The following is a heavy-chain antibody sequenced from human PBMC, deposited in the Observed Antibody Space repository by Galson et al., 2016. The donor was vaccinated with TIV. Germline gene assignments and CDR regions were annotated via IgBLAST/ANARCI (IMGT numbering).Heavy chain of an antibody. CDR1: GDSVSRGTYY. CDR2: VYYNGKT. Sequence: ETLSLTCSVPGDSVSRGTYYWSWLRQSPGKRLEWIGYVYYNGKTNYNPSLKSRVNMLIDRSKNQFSLTLRSVTAADTAVYFCTRDPTYSNSWYWYFDLWGRGTLVAVSS. D-gene: IGHD6-13*01. J-gene: IGHJ2*01. V-gene: IGHV4-61*01. CDR3: TRDPTYSNSWYWYFDL.